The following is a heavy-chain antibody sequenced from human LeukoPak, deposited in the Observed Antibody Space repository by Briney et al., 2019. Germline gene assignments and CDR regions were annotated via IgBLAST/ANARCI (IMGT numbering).Heavy chain of an antibody. CDR3: ARSGPNIAAAGTFDY. V-gene: IGHV3-48*03. CDR2: ISSSGSTI. Sequence: QTGGSLRLSCAASGFTFSSYEMNWVRQAPGKGLEWVSYISSSGSTIYYADSVKGRFTISRDNAKNSLYLQMNSLRAEDTAVYYCARSGPNIAAAGTFDYWGQGTLVTVSS. CDR1: GFTFSSYE. J-gene: IGHJ4*02. D-gene: IGHD6-13*01.